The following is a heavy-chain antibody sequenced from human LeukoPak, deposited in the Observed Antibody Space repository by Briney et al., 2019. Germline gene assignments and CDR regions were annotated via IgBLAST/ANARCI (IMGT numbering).Heavy chain of an antibody. D-gene: IGHD3-16*01. V-gene: IGHV1-18*03. CDR2: ISGYNGKT. CDR3: ARDRVYDYSNPRGFDH. J-gene: IGHJ4*02. Sequence: GASVKVSCKASGYTFTSYGISWVRQAPGQGLEWMGWISGYNGKTKYAQNLQGRVTMTTDTSTSTAYMELGSLRSDDMAVYYCARDRVYDYSNPRGFDHWGQGTLVTVSS. CDR1: GYTFTSYG.